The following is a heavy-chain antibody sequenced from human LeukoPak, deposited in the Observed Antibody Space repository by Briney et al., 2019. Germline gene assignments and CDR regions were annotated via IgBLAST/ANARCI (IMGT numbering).Heavy chain of an antibody. CDR3: ARAMYSNYYYYYMDV. V-gene: IGHV4-38-2*02. Sequence: SETLSLTCTVSGYSTSSGYYWGWIRQPPGKGLEWIGSIYHSGSTYYNPSLKSRVTISVDTSKNQFSLKLSSVTAADTAVYYCARAMYSNYYYYYMDVWGKGTTVTVPS. CDR1: GYSTSSGYY. D-gene: IGHD4-11*01. CDR2: IYHSGST. J-gene: IGHJ6*03.